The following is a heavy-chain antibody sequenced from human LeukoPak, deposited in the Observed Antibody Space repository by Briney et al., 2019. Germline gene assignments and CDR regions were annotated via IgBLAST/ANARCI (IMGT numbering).Heavy chain of an antibody. CDR2: INHSGST. D-gene: IGHD3-3*01. J-gene: IGHJ5*02. V-gene: IGHV4-34*01. CDR1: GGSFSGYY. Sequence: SETLSLTCAVYGGSFSGYYWSWIRQPPGKGLEWIGEINHSGSTNYNPSLKSRVTISVDKSKNQFSLKLSSVTAADTAVYYCARCLDDFWSGSPVGWFDPWGQGTLVTVSS. CDR3: ARCLDDFWSGSPVGWFDP.